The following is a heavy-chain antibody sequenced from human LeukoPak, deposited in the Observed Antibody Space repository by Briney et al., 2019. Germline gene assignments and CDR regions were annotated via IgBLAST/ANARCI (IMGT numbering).Heavy chain of an antibody. D-gene: IGHD3-10*01. CDR2: IYYTGST. V-gene: IGHV4-59*01. CDR3: ARGRGDARGTSFDP. CDR1: GGSISTYY. J-gene: IGHJ5*02. Sequence: PSETLSLTCIVSGGSISTYYWSWIRQPPGKGLEWIGYIYYTGSTTYNPSLKSRASISVDTSKNKFSLDLNSVSAADTAVYYCARGRGDARGTSFDPWGQGTLVTVSS.